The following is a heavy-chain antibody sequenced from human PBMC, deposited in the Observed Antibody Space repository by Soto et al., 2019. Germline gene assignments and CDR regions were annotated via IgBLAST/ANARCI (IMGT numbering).Heavy chain of an antibody. CDR2: ISSSSSYI. V-gene: IGHV3-21*01. Sequence: EVQLVESGGGLVKPGGSLRLSCAASGFTFSSYSMHWVRQAPGKGLEWVSSISSSSSYIYYADSVKGRFTISRDNAKNSLYLQMNSLRAEDTAVYYCARDFGYYGSGRYDNDAYYYGMDVWGQGTTVTVSS. CDR1: GFTFSSYS. J-gene: IGHJ6*02. D-gene: IGHD3-10*01. CDR3: ARDFGYYGSGRYDNDAYYYGMDV.